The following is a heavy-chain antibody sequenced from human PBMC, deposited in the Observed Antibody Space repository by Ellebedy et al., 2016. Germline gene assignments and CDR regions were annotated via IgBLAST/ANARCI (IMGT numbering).Heavy chain of an antibody. V-gene: IGHV5-51*01. CDR3: ARQRTGLLNAMVRGPSDYYYMDV. Sequence: GESLKISCKGSGYSFTSYWIDWVRQMPGKGLEWMGIIYPGDSDTRYSPSFQGQVTISADKSISTAYLQWSSLKASDTAMYYCARQRTGLLNAMVRGPSDYYYMDVWGKGTTVTVSS. D-gene: IGHD3-10*01. CDR1: GYSFTSYW. CDR2: IYPGDSDT. J-gene: IGHJ6*03.